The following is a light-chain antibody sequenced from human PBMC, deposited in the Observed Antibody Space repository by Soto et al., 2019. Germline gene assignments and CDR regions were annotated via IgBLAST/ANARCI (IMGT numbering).Light chain of an antibody. J-gene: IGKJ1*01. Sequence: EIVLTQSPGTLSLSPGERATLSCRASQSVSSSYLAWYQQKPGQAPRLLIYGASRMATGIPDRFSGSGSGTDFTLTISSLEPEDCAVYYCQQDGSSPWTFGQGTKVEIK. CDR2: GAS. CDR3: QQDGSSPWT. CDR1: QSVSSSY. V-gene: IGKV3-20*01.